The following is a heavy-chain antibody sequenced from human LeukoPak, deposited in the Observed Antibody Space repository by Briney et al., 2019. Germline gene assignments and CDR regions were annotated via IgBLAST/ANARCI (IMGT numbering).Heavy chain of an antibody. J-gene: IGHJ5*02. CDR3: ARVLDYGGWFDP. CDR1: GYTFISYD. Sequence: ASVKVSCKASGYTFISYDINWVRQATGQGLEWMGWMNPNSGNTGYAQKFQGRVTMTRNTSISTAYMELSSLGSEDTAVYYCARVLDYGGWFDPWGQGTLVTVSS. V-gene: IGHV1-8*01. CDR2: MNPNSGNT. D-gene: IGHD4-17*01.